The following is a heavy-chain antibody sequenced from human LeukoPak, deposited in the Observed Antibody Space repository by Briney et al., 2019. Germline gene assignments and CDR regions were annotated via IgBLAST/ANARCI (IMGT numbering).Heavy chain of an antibody. CDR3: ARGAVAGSPLYYYYYYGMDV. Sequence: ASVKVSCKASGYTFTSYAMHWVRQAPGQRLEWMGWINAGNGNTKYSQKFRGRVTITRDTSASTAYMELSSLRSEDTAVYYCARGAVAGSPLYYYYYYGMDVWGQGTTVTVSS. D-gene: IGHD6-19*01. CDR2: INAGNGNT. J-gene: IGHJ6*02. V-gene: IGHV1-3*01. CDR1: GYTFTSYA.